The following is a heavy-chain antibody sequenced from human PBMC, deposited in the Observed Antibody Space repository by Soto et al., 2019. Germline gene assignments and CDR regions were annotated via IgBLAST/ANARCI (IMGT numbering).Heavy chain of an antibody. CDR1: GFTFSSYA. D-gene: IGHD3-22*01. Sequence: GGSLRLSCAASGFTFSSYAMHWVRQAPGKGLEWVAVISYDGSNKYYADSVKGRFTISRDNSKNTLYLQMNSLRAEDTAVYYCARDTYYYDSSRYYNYWGQGT. V-gene: IGHV3-30-3*01. J-gene: IGHJ4*02. CDR3: ARDTYYYDSSRYYNY. CDR2: ISYDGSNK.